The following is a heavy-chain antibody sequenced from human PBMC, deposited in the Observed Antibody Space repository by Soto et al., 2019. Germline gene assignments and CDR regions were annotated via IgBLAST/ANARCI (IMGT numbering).Heavy chain of an antibody. CDR1: YG. D-gene: IGHD3-10*01. CDR3: AKDMENGYNPYYYYGMDV. V-gene: IGHV3-9*01. CDR2: ISWNSVSI. Sequence: YGMHWVRQAPGKGLEWVSSISWNSVSIGYADSVKGRFTISRDNAKNSLYLQMNSLRAEDTALYYCAKDMENGYNPYYYYGMDVWGQGTTVTVS. J-gene: IGHJ6*02.